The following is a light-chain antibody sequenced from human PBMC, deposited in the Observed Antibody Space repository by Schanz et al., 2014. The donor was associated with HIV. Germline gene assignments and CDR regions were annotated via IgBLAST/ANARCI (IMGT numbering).Light chain of an antibody. CDR3: QQYGSSPWT. J-gene: IGKJ1*01. CDR2: GAS. V-gene: IGKV3-20*01. CDR1: QSVTSNL. Sequence: EILLTQSPGTLSLSPGERAALSCRASQSVTSNLLAWYQQKPGQAPRLLIFGASKRATGIPDRFSGSESGTDFTLTISRLEPEDFAVYYCQQYGSSPWTFGQGTKVEIK.